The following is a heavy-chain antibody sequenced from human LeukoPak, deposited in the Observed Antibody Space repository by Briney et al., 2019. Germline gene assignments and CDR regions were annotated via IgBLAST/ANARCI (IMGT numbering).Heavy chain of an antibody. CDR2: ISGSGGST. CDR1: GFTFSSYG. CDR3: AKDRGSLDY. D-gene: IGHD1-26*01. V-gene: IGHV3-23*01. J-gene: IGHJ4*02. Sequence: PGGTLRLSCAASGFTFSSYGMSWVRQAPGKGLEWVSAISGSGGSTYYADSVKGRFTISRDNSKNTLHLRMNSLRAEDTAVYYCAKDRGSLDYWGQGTLVTVSS.